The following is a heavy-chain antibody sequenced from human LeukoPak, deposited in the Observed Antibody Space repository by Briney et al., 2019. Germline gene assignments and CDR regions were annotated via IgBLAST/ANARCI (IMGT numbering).Heavy chain of an antibody. CDR2: MKEDGSEK. V-gene: IGHV3-7*03. CDR3: AKDTYSSSSYYYYYGMDV. Sequence: PGGSLRLSCTASGFTFSSYWMNWVRQAPGKGLEWVANMKEDGSEKNYVDSVKGRFTISRDNAKNSLYLQMNSLRAEDTALYYCAKDTYSSSSYYYYYGMDVWGQGTTVTVSS. J-gene: IGHJ6*02. D-gene: IGHD6-6*01. CDR1: GFTFSSYW.